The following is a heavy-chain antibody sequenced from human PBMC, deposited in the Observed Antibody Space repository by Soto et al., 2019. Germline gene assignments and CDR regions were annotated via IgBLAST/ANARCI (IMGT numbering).Heavy chain of an antibody. CDR1: GFTFSSYA. CDR2: ISGSGGST. V-gene: IGHV3-23*01. J-gene: IGHJ4*02. Sequence: EVQLLESGGGLVQPGGSLRLSCAASGFTFSSYAMSWVRQAPGKGLEWVSAISGSGGSTYYADSVKGRFTISRDNSKNAAYLQMSSLRAEDTAVYYCAKGYHGLLWLGLDVYFDYWGQGTLVTVSS. CDR3: AKGYHGLLWLGLDVYFDY. D-gene: IGHD3-10*01.